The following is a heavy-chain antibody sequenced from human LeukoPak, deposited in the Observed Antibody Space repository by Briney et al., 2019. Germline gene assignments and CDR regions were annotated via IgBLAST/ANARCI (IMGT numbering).Heavy chain of an antibody. CDR1: GGSISSYY. CDR3: ASDSSGWYYFDY. V-gene: IGHV4-59*12. CDR2: IYYSGST. Sequence: SETLSLTCTVSGGSISSYYWSWIRQPPGKVLEWIGYIYYSGSTYYNPSLKSRVTISVDTSKNQFSLKLNSVTAADTALYYCASDSSGWYYFDYWGQGTLVTVSS. D-gene: IGHD6-19*01. J-gene: IGHJ4*02.